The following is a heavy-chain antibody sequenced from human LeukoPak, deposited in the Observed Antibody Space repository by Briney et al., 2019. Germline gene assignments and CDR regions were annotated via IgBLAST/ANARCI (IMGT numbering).Heavy chain of an antibody. CDR1: GFTLSSYS. CDR3: ARGVPRRGTLSPESRLDGSGVHFDY. CDR2: ISSNSSYI. J-gene: IGHJ4*02. D-gene: IGHD3-10*01. Sequence: PGGSLRLSCAASGFTLSSYSMNWGRQAPWEGPELGSSISSNSSYIYYADSVEGRFTISRDNAKNSLYLQMNSLRAEDTAVYYCARGVPRRGTLSPESRLDGSGVHFDYWGQGTLVTVSS. V-gene: IGHV3-21*01.